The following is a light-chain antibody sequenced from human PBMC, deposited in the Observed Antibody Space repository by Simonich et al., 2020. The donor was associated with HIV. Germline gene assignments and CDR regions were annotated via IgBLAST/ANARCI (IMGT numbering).Light chain of an antibody. CDR2: DVS. J-gene: IGLJ3*02. V-gene: IGLV2-14*03. CDR3: FSYTDNRRV. CDR1: RSDVGGYDY. Sequence: QSALTQPASVSGSPGQSITISCTGTRSDVGGYDYVSWYQQHPGKAPKLMIYDVSKRPSGVSDRFSGSKSGDTASLTISGLQAEDEADYYCFSYTDNRRVFGGGTKLTVL.